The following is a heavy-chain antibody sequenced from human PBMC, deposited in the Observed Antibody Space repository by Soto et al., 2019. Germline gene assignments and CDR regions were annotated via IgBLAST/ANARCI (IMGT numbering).Heavy chain of an antibody. Sequence: ASVKVSCKASGSTFTSYYMQSLRQAPGQGLEWMGIINPSGGSTSYAQKFQGRVTMTRDTSTSTVYMELSSLRSEDTAVYYCARDAWGGSYLLYWGQGTLVTVSS. CDR2: INPSGGST. D-gene: IGHD1-26*01. V-gene: IGHV1-46*01. CDR3: ARDAWGGSYLLY. J-gene: IGHJ4*02. CDR1: GSTFTSYY.